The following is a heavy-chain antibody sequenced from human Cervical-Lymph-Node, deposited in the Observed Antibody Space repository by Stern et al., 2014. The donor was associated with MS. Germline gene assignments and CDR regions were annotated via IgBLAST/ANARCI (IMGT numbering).Heavy chain of an antibody. Sequence: VQLVESGGGVVQPGKSLRLSCAASGFNFRTSGMHWVRQAPGKGLEWVAVIFNDGGNKFYGDSVRGRFTISVDSSKNTLSLQMNRLRVEDTAVYYCATGQLALFKFWGQGISVTVSS. D-gene: IGHD2/OR15-2a*01. CDR1: GFNFRTSG. CDR3: ATGQLALFKF. CDR2: IFNDGGNK. J-gene: IGHJ4*02. V-gene: IGHV3-33*01.